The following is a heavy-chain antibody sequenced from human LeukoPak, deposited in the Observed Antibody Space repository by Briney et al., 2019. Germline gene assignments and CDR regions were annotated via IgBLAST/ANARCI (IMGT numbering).Heavy chain of an antibody. CDR2: INPNSGGT. CDR1: GYTFTGYY. CDR3: ARTSIAARRFDP. J-gene: IGHJ5*02. D-gene: IGHD6-6*01. Sequence: ASVKVSCKASGYTFTGYYMHWVRQAPGQGLEWMGRINPNSGGTNYAQKFQGRVTMTRDTSISTAYMELSRLRSDDTAVYYCARTSIAARRFDPWGQGTLVTVSS. V-gene: IGHV1-2*06.